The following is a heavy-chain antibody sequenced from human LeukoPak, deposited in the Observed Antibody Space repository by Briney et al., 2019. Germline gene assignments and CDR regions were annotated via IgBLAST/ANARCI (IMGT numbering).Heavy chain of an antibody. Sequence: GESLKISCKGSGYSFTSYWIGWVRQMPGKGLEWMGIIYPGDSDTRYSPSFQGQVTISADKSISTAYLQWSSLKASDTAMYYCARRLMYPAAAGPGVWFDPWGQGTLVTVSS. J-gene: IGHJ5*02. CDR3: ARRLMYPAAAGPGVWFDP. V-gene: IGHV5-51*01. CDR2: IYPGDSDT. D-gene: IGHD6-13*01. CDR1: GYSFTSYW.